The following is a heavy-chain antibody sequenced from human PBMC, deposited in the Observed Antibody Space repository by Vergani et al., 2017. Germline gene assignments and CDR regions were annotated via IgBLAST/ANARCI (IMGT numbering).Heavy chain of an antibody. D-gene: IGHD5-12*01. J-gene: IGHJ4*02. Sequence: QVQLVESGGGVVQPGRSLRLSCAASGFTFSSYGMHWVRQAPGKGLEWVAVISYDGSNKYYADSVKGRFTISRDNSKNTLYLQMNSLRAEDTAVYYCAREEGGYDYGYYFDYWGQGTLVTVSS. CDR2: ISYDGSNK. V-gene: IGHV3-30*03. CDR3: AREEGGYDYGYYFDY. CDR1: GFTFSSYG.